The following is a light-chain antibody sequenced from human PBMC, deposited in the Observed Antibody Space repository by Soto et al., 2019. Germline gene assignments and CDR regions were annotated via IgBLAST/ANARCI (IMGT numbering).Light chain of an antibody. V-gene: IGKV3-20*01. CDR2: GAF. CDR3: QQYCSWIT. CDR1: QSLYNNY. J-gene: IGKJ5*01. Sequence: EIMLTHSPGTLSLSPGERATLSCRASQSLYNNYLAWHQQKPGQAPRLLIYGAFSRATDIPDRFSGSGSGTDFTLTINRLEPEDTAVYYCQQYCSWITFGQGTRLEIK.